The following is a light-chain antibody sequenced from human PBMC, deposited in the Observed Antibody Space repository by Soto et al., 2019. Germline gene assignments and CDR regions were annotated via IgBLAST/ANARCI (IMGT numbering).Light chain of an antibody. V-gene: IGKV1-5*01. CDR3: QQYNSYSGT. Sequence: DIQMTQSHSTLSASVGDRVTITGRASQSTSSWLAWYQQKPGKVPKLLIYDASSLESGVPSRFSGSGSGTEFTLTISSLQPDDFATYYRQQYNSYSGTFGQGTKVDIK. CDR1: QSTSSW. CDR2: DAS. J-gene: IGKJ1*01.